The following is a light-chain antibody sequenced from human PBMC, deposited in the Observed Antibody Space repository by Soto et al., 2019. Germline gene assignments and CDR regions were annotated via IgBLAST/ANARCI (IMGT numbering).Light chain of an antibody. CDR3: CSYAGSRTPLYV. CDR2: EGT. J-gene: IGLJ1*01. CDR1: SSDVGSYNL. V-gene: IGLV2-23*01. Sequence: QSVLTQPASVSGSPGQSITISCTGTSSDVGSYNLASWYQQHPGKAPKLMIYEGTKRPSGVSNRFSGSKSGNTASLTISGLQAEDEGDYYCCSYAGSRTPLYVFGTGTKVTVL.